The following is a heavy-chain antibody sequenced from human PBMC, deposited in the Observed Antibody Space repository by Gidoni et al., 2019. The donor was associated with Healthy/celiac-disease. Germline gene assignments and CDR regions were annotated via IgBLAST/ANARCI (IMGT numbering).Heavy chain of an antibody. Sequence: EVQLVESGGGFVQPGGSLSLSCSASGFPLSRFWMSWVRQAPGKGLEWVANIKQDGSEKYYVDSVKGRFTISRDNVKNSLYLQMNSLRDEDTAVYYCARDKDSIDAFDIWGQGTMVTVSS. CDR3: ARDKDSIDAFDI. CDR1: GFPLSRFW. V-gene: IGHV3-7*03. CDR2: IKQDGSEK. J-gene: IGHJ3*02.